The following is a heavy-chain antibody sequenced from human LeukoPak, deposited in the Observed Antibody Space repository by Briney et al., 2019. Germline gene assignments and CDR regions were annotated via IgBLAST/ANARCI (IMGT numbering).Heavy chain of an antibody. J-gene: IGHJ4*02. CDR1: GGTFSSYA. CDR2: IIPIFGTA. CDR3: ARTYYYDRSGYYQNLFFDY. D-gene: IGHD3-22*01. Sequence: SVKVSCKASGGTFSSYAISWVRQAPGQGLEWMGGIIPIFGTANYAQKFQGRVTITTDESTSTAYMELSSLRSEDTAVYYCARTYYYDRSGYYQNLFFDYWGQGTLVTVSS. V-gene: IGHV1-69*05.